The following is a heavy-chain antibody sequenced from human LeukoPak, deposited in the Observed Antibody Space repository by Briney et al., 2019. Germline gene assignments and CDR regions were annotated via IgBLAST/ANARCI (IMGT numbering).Heavy chain of an antibody. D-gene: IGHD5-18*01. CDR2: ITSSSSYI. CDR3: ARGAALVTHRYFDY. CDR1: GFTFNSYT. J-gene: IGHJ4*02. Sequence: GGSLRLSCAASGFTFNSYTMNWVRQAPGKGLEWVSSITSSSSYIYYAESVKGRFTISRDNAKNSLYLQMNSLRAEDTAVYYCARGAALVTHRYFDYWGPGTLVTVSS. V-gene: IGHV3-21*01.